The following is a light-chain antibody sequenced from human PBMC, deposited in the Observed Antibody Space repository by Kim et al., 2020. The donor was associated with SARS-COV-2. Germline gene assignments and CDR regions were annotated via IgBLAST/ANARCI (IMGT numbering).Light chain of an antibody. V-gene: IGKV3-11*01. Sequence: SLSPGERATLSCRASQGVSSYLAWYQQKPGQAPRLHIYDASNRATGIPARFRGSGSGTGCTLTISSLEPEDFAVYYCQQRSNWPTFGGGTKVDIK. CDR1: QGVSSY. CDR2: DAS. CDR3: QQRSNWPT. J-gene: IGKJ4*01.